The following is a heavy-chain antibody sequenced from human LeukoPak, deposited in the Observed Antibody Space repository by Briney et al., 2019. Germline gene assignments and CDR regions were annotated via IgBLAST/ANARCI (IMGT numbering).Heavy chain of an antibody. CDR1: GGSISSSDYH. D-gene: IGHD3-16*01. Sequence: SETLSLTCSVSGGSISSSDYHWGWIRQPPGKGLEWIGSIYYSGSTHYNPSLKSPVTISVDTPKNQFSLKLSSVTAADTAVYYCASLRMLRGIVYWGQGTLVTVSS. J-gene: IGHJ4*02. CDR3: ASLRMLRGIVY. V-gene: IGHV4-39*01. CDR2: IYYSGST.